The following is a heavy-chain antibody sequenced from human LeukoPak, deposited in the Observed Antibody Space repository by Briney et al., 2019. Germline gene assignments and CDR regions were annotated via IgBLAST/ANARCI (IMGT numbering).Heavy chain of an antibody. CDR1: GGSISSSSYY. Sequence: SETLSLTCTVSGGSISSSSYYWGWIRQPPGKGLEWIGSIYYSGSTYYNPSLKSRVTISVDTSENQFSLKLSSVTAADTAVYYCARQYSWNDEGFDPWGQGTLVTVSS. J-gene: IGHJ5*02. V-gene: IGHV4-39*01. CDR3: ARQYSWNDEGFDP. D-gene: IGHD1-20*01. CDR2: IYYSGST.